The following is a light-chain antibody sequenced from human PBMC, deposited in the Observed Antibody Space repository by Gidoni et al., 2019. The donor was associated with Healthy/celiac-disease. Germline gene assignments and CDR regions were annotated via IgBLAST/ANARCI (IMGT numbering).Light chain of an antibody. CDR1: QSVSSY. CDR2: DAS. Sequence: EIVLTQSPATPSLSPGERATLSCRASQSVSSYLAWYQQKPGQAPRLLIYDASNRATGIPARFSGSGSGTDFTLTISSLEPEDFAVYYCQQRSNWPPITFGQXTRLEIK. V-gene: IGKV3-11*01. J-gene: IGKJ5*01. CDR3: QQRSNWPPIT.